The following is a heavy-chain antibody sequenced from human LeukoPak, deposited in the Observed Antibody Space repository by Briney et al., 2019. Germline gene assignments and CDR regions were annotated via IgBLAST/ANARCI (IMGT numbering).Heavy chain of an antibody. CDR1: GFTFSSYA. V-gene: IGHV3-30*04. D-gene: IGHD3-9*01. Sequence: GGSLRLSCAASGFTFSSYAMHWVRQAPGKGLEWVAVISYDGSNKYYADSVKVRFTISRDNSKNTLYLQMSSLRAEDTAVYYCATNPLYYDILTGTNFDYWGQGTLVTVSS. J-gene: IGHJ4*02. CDR3: ATNPLYYDILTGTNFDY. CDR2: ISYDGSNK.